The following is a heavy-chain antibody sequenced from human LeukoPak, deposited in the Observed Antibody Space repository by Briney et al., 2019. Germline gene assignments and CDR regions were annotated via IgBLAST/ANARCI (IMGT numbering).Heavy chain of an antibody. CDR2: INHSGST. Sequence: SETLSLTRAVYGGSFSGYYWSWIRQPPGKGLEWIGEINHSGSTNYNPSLKSRVTISVDTSKNQFSLKLSSVTAADTAVYYCACLTTADAFDIWGQGTMVTVSS. J-gene: IGHJ3*02. V-gene: IGHV4-34*01. CDR1: GGSFSGYY. D-gene: IGHD3-22*01. CDR3: ACLTTADAFDI.